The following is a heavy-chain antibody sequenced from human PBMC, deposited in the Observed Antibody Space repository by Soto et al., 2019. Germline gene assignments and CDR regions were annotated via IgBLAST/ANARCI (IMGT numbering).Heavy chain of an antibody. D-gene: IGHD6-13*01. J-gene: IGHJ5*02. CDR1: GFTFSDYY. CDR2: ISSSGSTI. CDR3: ASGRSSWYVDWFDP. V-gene: IGHV3-11*01. Sequence: GGSLRLSCAASGFTFSDYYMSWIRQAPGKGLEWVSYISSSGSTIYYADSVKGRFTISRDNAKNSLYLQMNSLRAEDTAVYYCASGRSSWYVDWFDPWGQGTLVTVSS.